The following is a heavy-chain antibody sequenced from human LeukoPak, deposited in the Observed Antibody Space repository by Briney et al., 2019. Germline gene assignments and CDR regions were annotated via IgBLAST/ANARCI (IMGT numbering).Heavy chain of an antibody. V-gene: IGHV4-59*01. CDR2: IYYSGST. J-gene: IGHJ4*02. CDR1: GGSISSYY. Sequence: SETLSLTCTVSGGSISSYYWSWIPQPPGKGLEWIGYIYYSGSTNYNPSLKSRVTISVDTSKNQFSLKLSSVTAADTAVYYCARVSRYCSSTSCRYFDYWGQGTLVTVSS. D-gene: IGHD2-2*01. CDR3: ARVSRYCSSTSCRYFDY.